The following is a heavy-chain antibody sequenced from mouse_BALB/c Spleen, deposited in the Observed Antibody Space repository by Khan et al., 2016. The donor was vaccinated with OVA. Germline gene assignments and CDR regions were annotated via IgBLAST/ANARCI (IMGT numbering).Heavy chain of an antibody. CDR2: LTNGGGNT. V-gene: IGHV5-12-2*01. D-gene: IGHD1-2*01. CDR1: GFTFSSNT. Sequence: EVQLQESGGGLVQPGGSLKLSCAASGFTFSSNTMSWVRQTPEKRLEWVAYLTNGGGNTYYPDTVKGRFTISRDNAKNTLYLQMSSLKSEDTAMYYCARIPTFITTALDYWDQGTSVTVSS. J-gene: IGHJ4*01. CDR3: ARIPTFITTALDY.